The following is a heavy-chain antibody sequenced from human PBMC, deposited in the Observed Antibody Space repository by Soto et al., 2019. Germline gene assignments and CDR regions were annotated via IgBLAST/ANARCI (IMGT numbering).Heavy chain of an antibody. CDR2: ISYDGSNK. CDR3: AKAISSSWYYYYGMDV. CDR1: GFTFSSYG. V-gene: IGHV3-30*18. Sequence: PGGSLRLSCAASGFTFSSYGMHWVRQAPGKGLEWVAVISYDGSNKYYADSVKGRFTISRDNSKNTLYLQMNSLRAEDTAVYYCAKAISSSWYYYYGMDVWGQGTTVTVSS. J-gene: IGHJ6*02. D-gene: IGHD6-13*01.